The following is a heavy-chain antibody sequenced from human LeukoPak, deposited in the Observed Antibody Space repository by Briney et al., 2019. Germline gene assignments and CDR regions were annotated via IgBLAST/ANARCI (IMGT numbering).Heavy chain of an antibody. Sequence: SETLSLTCAVYGGSFSGYYWSWIRQPPGKGLEWIGEINHSGSTNYNPSLKSRVTISVDTSKNQFSLKLSSVTAADTAVYYCARGLTMASSWGQGTLVTVSS. V-gene: IGHV4-34*01. CDR3: ARGLTMASS. J-gene: IGHJ4*02. CDR2: INHSGST. D-gene: IGHD2-2*01. CDR1: GGSFSGYY.